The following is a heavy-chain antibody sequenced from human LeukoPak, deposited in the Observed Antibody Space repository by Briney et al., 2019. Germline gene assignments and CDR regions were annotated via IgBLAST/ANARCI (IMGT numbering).Heavy chain of an antibody. Sequence: VGSLRLSCAASGFTFSSYVMNWVRQAPGKGLGWVSYISSSGSTIYYADSVKGRFTISRDNAKNSLYLQMNSLRAEDTAVYYCARAGRRFGELKLKRWFDPWGQGTLVTVSS. CDR3: ARAGRRFGELKLKRWFDP. V-gene: IGHV3-48*03. D-gene: IGHD3-10*01. CDR2: ISSSGSTI. CDR1: GFTFSSYV. J-gene: IGHJ5*02.